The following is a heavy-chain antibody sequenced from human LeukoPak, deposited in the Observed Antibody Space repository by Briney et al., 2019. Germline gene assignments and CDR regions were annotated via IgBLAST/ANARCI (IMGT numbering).Heavy chain of an antibody. CDR2: VKSKTDGGTA. Sequence: GGSLRLSCAASGITFSNAWMSWVRQAPGKGLEWVGRVKSKTDGGTADYAAPVKGRFTISGDDSKNTLYLQMSSLKTEDTAVYYCARRIGDSYFYGMDLWGQGTPVTVSS. CDR3: ARRIGDSYFYGMDL. V-gene: IGHV3-15*01. J-gene: IGHJ6*02. D-gene: IGHD3-16*02. CDR1: GITFSNAW.